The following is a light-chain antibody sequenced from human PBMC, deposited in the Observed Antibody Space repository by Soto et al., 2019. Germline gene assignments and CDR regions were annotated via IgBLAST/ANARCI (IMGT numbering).Light chain of an antibody. CDR2: AAS. V-gene: IGKV1-9*01. CDR1: QGISSY. Sequence: DIQLTQSPSFLSASVGDRVTITCRASQGISSYLAWYQQKPLKAPKLLIYAASTLQSGVPSRFSGSGSGTEFTLTISSLQPEDFATYYCQEYNYWHPITFGGGTKVDIK. J-gene: IGKJ4*01. CDR3: QEYNYWHPIT.